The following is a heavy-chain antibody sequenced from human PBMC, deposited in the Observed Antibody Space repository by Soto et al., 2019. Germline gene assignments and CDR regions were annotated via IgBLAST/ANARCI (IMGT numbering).Heavy chain of an antibody. Sequence: QVQLVQSGAEARKPGSSVRVSCKASGGSFNRHTISWVRQAPGQGLEWMGGIIPIFGTANHAQKFQGRVTIIADESTSTVYMELSSLRSDDTAIYYCARGWGYDSTDYYYAYWGQGTLVIVSS. J-gene: IGHJ4*02. CDR3: ARGWGYDSTDYYYAY. CDR1: GGSFNRHT. V-gene: IGHV1-69*01. CDR2: IIPIFGTA. D-gene: IGHD3-22*01.